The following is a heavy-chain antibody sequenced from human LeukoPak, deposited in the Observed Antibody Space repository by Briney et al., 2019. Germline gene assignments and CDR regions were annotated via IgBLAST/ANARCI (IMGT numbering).Heavy chain of an antibody. V-gene: IGHV4-4*07. J-gene: IGHJ3*02. Sequence: SETLSLTCTVSGGSISSYYWSWIRQPAGKGLEWIGRIYPSGNTNYNPSLKSRVTMSLEPSKNQFSLKLSSVTAADTAVFYCARDLPYPMDAFDIWGQGAMVTVSS. CDR2: IYPSGNT. CDR1: GGSISSYY. CDR3: ARDLPYPMDAFDI.